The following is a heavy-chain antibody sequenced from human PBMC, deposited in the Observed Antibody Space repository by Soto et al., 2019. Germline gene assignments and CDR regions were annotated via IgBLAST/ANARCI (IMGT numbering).Heavy chain of an antibody. CDR1: GSSLATFP. CDR3: AKGTNPTIGWTYYFDS. Sequence: FLRPSVVAPGSSLATFPMNWVGQTPGKGLEWISYISPLVDNIYYAESVKGRFTISRDNARNSLFLQMNSLRDEDAALYYRAKGTNPTIGWTYYFDSWGQGVPVTVSS. J-gene: IGHJ4*02. V-gene: IGHV3-48*02. D-gene: IGHD6-19*01. CDR2: ISPLVDNI.